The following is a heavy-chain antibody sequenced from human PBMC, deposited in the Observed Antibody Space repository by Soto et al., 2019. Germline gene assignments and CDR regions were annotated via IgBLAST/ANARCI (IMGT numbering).Heavy chain of an antibody. D-gene: IGHD4-17*01. J-gene: IGHJ4*02. CDR1: GFTFSSYG. V-gene: IGHV3-30*03. CDR2: ISYDGSNK. Sequence: QVQLVESGGGVVQPGRSLRLSCAASGFTFSSYGMHWVRQAPGKGLEWVAVISYDGSNKYYADSVKGRFTISRDNSKNTLYLQMNSRRAEDTAVYYCARHDYGDLFDYWGQGTLVTVSS. CDR3: ARHDYGDLFDY.